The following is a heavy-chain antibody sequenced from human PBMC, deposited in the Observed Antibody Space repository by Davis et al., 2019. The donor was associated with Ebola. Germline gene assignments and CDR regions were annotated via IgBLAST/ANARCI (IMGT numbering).Heavy chain of an antibody. D-gene: IGHD3-10*01. J-gene: IGHJ4*02. CDR2: ISPSGGSM. V-gene: IGHV3-48*02. CDR3: VRDYAYGFDY. Sequence: PGGSLRLSCAASGFTFSTYSMNWVRQAPGKGLEWISWISPSGGSMYYADSVKGRFPMSRDNVKNSLNLQLSSLRDEDTAVYYCVRDYAYGFDYWGQGSLITVSS. CDR1: GFTFSTYS.